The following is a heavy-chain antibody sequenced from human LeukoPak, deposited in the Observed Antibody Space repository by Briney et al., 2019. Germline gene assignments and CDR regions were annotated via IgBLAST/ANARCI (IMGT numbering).Heavy chain of an antibody. CDR2: IYSGDSQT. CDR3: ASARHGDFVWDY. V-gene: IGHV5-51*01. CDR1: GYSFKYW. Sequence: GESLKISCKSSGYSFKYWIGWVRQMPGKGLEWMGIIYSGDSQTKYSPSFQGRVTISIDNSITTAYLQWSSLEASDTAMYYCASARHGDFVWDYWGQGTLVTVSS. D-gene: IGHD4-17*01. J-gene: IGHJ4*02.